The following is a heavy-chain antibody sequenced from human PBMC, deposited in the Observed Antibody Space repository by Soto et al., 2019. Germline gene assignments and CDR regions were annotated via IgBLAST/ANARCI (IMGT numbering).Heavy chain of an antibody. CDR3: HGYGY. CDR2: IYSGGST. D-gene: IGHD5-12*01. CDR1: GFSVTANY. V-gene: IGHV3-53*01. Sequence: EVQVVESGGGLIQPGGSLRLSCEVSGFSVTANYMSWVRQAPGMGLEWVSVIYSGGSTYYIDSVKGRFSISRDISKNTLYLQMNSLRAEDTAVYYCHGYGYWGQGTLVTVSS. J-gene: IGHJ4*02.